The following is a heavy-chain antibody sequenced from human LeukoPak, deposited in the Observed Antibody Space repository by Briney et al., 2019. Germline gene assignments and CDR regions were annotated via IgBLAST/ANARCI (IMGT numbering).Heavy chain of an antibody. J-gene: IGHJ4*02. Sequence: PSETLSLTCTVSGGSISSYYWSWIRQPPGKGLEWIGYIYYSGSTNYNPSLKSRVTISVDTSKNQFSLRLSSVTAADTAVYYCARGNVYDFWSGYYDNWGQGTLVTVSS. CDR3: ARGNVYDFWSGYYDN. CDR1: GGSISSYY. V-gene: IGHV4-59*01. CDR2: IYYSGST. D-gene: IGHD3-3*01.